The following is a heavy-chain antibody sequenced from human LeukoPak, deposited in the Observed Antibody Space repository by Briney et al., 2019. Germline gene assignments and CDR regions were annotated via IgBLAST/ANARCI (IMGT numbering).Heavy chain of an antibody. CDR3: AKVTRITMIVVVSDAFDI. V-gene: IGHV3-23*01. Sequence: GGSLILSRALSGFTVSSNYMSWVRQAPGKGLEWVSAISGSGGSTYYADSVKGRFTISRDNSKNTLYLQMNSLRAEDTAVYYCAKVTRITMIVVVSDAFDIWGQGTMVTVSS. CDR1: GFTVSSNY. D-gene: IGHD3-22*01. J-gene: IGHJ3*02. CDR2: ISGSGGST.